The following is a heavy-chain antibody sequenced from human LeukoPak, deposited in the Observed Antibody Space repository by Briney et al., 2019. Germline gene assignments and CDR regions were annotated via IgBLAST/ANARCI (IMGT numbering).Heavy chain of an antibody. CDR3: ASLLNGGVSHWFDP. CDR2: IYYSGST. J-gene: IGHJ5*02. CDR1: GGSITSSTSY. Sequence: SETLSLTCTVSGGSITSSTSYWGWIRQPPGKGLEWIGTIYYSGSTYYNPSLKSRATMSVDTSKNQFSLKLSSVTAADTAVYYCASLLNGGVSHWFDPWGQGTLVTVSS. D-gene: IGHD7-27*01. V-gene: IGHV4-39*01.